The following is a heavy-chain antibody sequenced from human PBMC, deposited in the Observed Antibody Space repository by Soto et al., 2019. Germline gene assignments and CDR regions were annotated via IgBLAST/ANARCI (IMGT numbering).Heavy chain of an antibody. CDR2: IYYSGST. CDR3: ARLSSSGPIDY. CDR1: GGSISSGGYY. D-gene: IGHD3-22*01. J-gene: IGHJ4*02. Sequence: SETLSLTCTVSGGSISSGGYYWSWIRQHPGKGLEWIGYIYYSGSTYYNPSLKSRVTISVDTSKNQFSLKLSSVTAADTAVYYCARLSSSGPIDYWGQGTLVTV. V-gene: IGHV4-31*03.